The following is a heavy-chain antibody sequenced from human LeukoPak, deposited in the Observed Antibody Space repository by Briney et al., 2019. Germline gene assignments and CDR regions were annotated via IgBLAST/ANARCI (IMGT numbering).Heavy chain of an antibody. CDR1: GYTFTSYY. Sequence: ASVKVSCKASGYTFTSYYMYWVRQAPGQGLEWMGMIDPSGGHTSYAQKFQGRVTMTRDTSTSTVYMELSSLRSEDTAVYYCARAAVAGIPPDYWGQGTPVTVSS. D-gene: IGHD6-19*01. CDR3: ARAAVAGIPPDY. J-gene: IGHJ4*02. CDR2: IDPSGGHT. V-gene: IGHV1-46*01.